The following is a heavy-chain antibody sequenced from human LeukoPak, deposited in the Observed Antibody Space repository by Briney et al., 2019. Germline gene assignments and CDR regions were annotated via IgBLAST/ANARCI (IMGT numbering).Heavy chain of an antibody. CDR2: IYYSGST. CDR3: ARDAPPYFYFMDV. V-gene: IGHV4-39*07. Sequence: SETLSLTCTVSGGSISSSSYYWGWIRQPPGKGLEWIGSIYYSGSTYYNPFLKSRVTISVDTSKNQFSLKLSSVTAADTAVYYCARDAPPYFYFMDVWGKGATVTVSS. D-gene: IGHD3-10*01. CDR1: GGSISSSSYY. J-gene: IGHJ6*03.